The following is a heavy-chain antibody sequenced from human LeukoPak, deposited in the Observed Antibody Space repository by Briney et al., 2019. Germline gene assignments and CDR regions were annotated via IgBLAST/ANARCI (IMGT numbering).Heavy chain of an antibody. CDR3: AREMLRGIIGLFDP. Sequence: PGGSLRLSCAASGFTFSSYSMNWVRQAPGKGLEWVSSISSSSSYIYYADSVKGRFTISRDNAKNSLYLQMNSLRAEDTAVYYCAREMLRGIIGLFDPWGQGTLVTVSS. CDR1: GFTFSSYS. V-gene: IGHV3-21*01. D-gene: IGHD3-10*01. CDR2: ISSSSSYI. J-gene: IGHJ5*02.